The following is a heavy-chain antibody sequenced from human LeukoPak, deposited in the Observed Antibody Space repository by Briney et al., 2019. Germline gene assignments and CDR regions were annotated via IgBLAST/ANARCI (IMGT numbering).Heavy chain of an antibody. Sequence: GVSVKVSCKASGYTFTSYYMHWVRQAPGQGLEWMGIINPSGGSTSYAQKFQGRVTMTRDTSTSTVYMELSSLRSEDTAVYYCASGSSSWNFDYWGQGTLVTVSS. CDR3: ASGSSSWNFDY. CDR1: GYTFTSYY. CDR2: INPSGGST. V-gene: IGHV1-46*01. J-gene: IGHJ4*02. D-gene: IGHD6-13*01.